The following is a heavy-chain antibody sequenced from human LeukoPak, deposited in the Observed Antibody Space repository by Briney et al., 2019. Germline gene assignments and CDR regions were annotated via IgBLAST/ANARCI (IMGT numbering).Heavy chain of an antibody. D-gene: IGHD2-2*01. Sequence: ASVKVSSKASGYTFTSYGISWVRQAPGQGLEWMGWISAYNGNTNYAQKLQGRVTMTTDTSTSTAYMELRSLRSDDTAVYYCARDGCSSTSCYGYGMDVWGKGTTVTVSS. CDR2: ISAYNGNT. J-gene: IGHJ6*04. CDR1: GYTFTSYG. CDR3: ARDGCSSTSCYGYGMDV. V-gene: IGHV1-18*04.